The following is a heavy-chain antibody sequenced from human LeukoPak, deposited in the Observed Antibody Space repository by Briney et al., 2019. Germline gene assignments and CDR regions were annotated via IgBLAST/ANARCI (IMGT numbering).Heavy chain of an antibody. CDR3: AAITMVRGWVVDY. Sequence: PGGSLRLSCAASGFTVSSNYMSWVRQAPGKGLEWVSVIYSGGSTYYADSVKGRFTIPRGNYQKTLYFQKNNRRAEDTAVYYCAAITMVRGWVVDYWGQGTLVTVSS. CDR2: IYSGGST. J-gene: IGHJ4*02. CDR1: GFTVSSNY. V-gene: IGHV3-66*01. D-gene: IGHD3-10*01.